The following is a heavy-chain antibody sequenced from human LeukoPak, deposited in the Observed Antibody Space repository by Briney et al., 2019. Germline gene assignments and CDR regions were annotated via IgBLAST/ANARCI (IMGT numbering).Heavy chain of an antibody. CDR1: GFTFSSYG. D-gene: IGHD6-6*01. CDR2: ISYDGSNK. J-gene: IGHJ4*02. Sequence: GGSLRLSCAASGFTFSSYGMHWVRQAPGKGLEWVAVISYDGSNKYYADSVKGRFTISRDNSKNTLYLQMNSLRAEDTAVFYCAKGRDGDYWGQGTLVTVSS. V-gene: IGHV3-30*18. CDR3: AKGRDGDY.